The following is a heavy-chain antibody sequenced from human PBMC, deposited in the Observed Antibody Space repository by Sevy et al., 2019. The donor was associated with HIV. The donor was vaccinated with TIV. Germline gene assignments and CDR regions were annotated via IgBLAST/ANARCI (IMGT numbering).Heavy chain of an antibody. Sequence: GGSLRLSCTASGFTLRRNSMNWVRQAPGKGLEWLAYINTLSDTIKYADSVKGRFTISRDNAKNSLYLQMNSLRVEDTAVYYCARDASVAAYYFDFWGQGSLVTVSS. J-gene: IGHJ4*02. V-gene: IGHV3-48*01. CDR1: GFTLRRNS. CDR2: INTLSDTI. D-gene: IGHD6-19*01. CDR3: ARDASVAAYYFDF.